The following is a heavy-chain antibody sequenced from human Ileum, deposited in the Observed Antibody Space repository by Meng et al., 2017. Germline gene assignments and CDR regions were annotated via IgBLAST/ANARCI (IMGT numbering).Heavy chain of an antibody. CDR2: INRDGTST. V-gene: IGHV3-74*01. D-gene: IGHD1-26*01. CDR3: SRDLSSEWELVG. Sequence: EVQLVESGEGLVQPGWSLRLSCAASGFTFSNYWMHWVHQVPGKGLVWVSRINRDGTSTSYADSLEGRFSISRDNAKNTLYLQMNNLRPEDTAVYYCSRDLSSEWELVGWGQGTLVTVSS. CDR1: GFTFSNYW. J-gene: IGHJ4*02.